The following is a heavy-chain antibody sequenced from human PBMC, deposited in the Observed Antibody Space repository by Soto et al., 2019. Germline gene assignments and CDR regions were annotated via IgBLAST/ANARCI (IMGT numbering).Heavy chain of an antibody. CDR1: GYTFTGYY. CDR2: INPNSGGT. Sequence: ASVKVSCKASGYTFTGYYMHWVRQAPGQELEWMGWINPNSGGTNYAQKFQGWVTMTRDTSISTAYMELSRLRSDDTAVYYCARARTYCSSTSCYRNAFDIWGQGTMVTVSS. CDR3: ARARTYCSSTSCYRNAFDI. V-gene: IGHV1-2*04. D-gene: IGHD2-2*01. J-gene: IGHJ3*02.